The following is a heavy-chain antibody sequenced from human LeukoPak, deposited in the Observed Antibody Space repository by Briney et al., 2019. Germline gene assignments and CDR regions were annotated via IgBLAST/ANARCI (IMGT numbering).Heavy chain of an antibody. J-gene: IGHJ4*02. D-gene: IGHD4-23*01. CDR3: ARRDGDNDRGFDY. CDR2: IWYDGSKK. Sequence: GRSLRLSCAASGFTFSSYGMHWVRQAPGKGLEWVAVIWYDGSKKYYVDSVKGRFTISGDNSKNTLYLQMNSLRAEDTAVYYCARRDGDNDRGFDYWGQGTLVTVSS. V-gene: IGHV3-33*01. CDR1: GFTFSSYG.